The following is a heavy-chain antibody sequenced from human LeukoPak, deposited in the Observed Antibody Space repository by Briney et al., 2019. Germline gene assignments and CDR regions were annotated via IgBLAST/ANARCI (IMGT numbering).Heavy chain of an antibody. CDR1: GYTFTSYA. Sequence: ASVKVSCKASGYTFTSYAMHWVRQAPGQGLEWMGGIIPIFGTANYAQKFQGRVTITADESTSTAYMELSSLRSEDTAVYYCARGVGQWLTTGRYFDYWGQGTLVTVSS. V-gene: IGHV1-69*13. CDR3: ARGVGQWLTTGRYFDY. D-gene: IGHD6-19*01. CDR2: IIPIFGTA. J-gene: IGHJ4*02.